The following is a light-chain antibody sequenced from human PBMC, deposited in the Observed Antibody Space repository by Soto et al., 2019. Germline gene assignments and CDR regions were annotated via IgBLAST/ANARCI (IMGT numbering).Light chain of an antibody. CDR3: MQDTHWPPA. CDR1: RILAYSDGNTY. Sequence: DVVMTQSPLSLPVTLGQPASFSCRSSRILAYSDGNTYFNWFEQRPGQSPRRPIHKVSNRDSGVPDRFSGSGSGTDVTLKISRAEAGDVGVYFCMQDTHWPPAFGQGTKVEIK. V-gene: IGKV2-30*01. J-gene: IGKJ1*01. CDR2: KVS.